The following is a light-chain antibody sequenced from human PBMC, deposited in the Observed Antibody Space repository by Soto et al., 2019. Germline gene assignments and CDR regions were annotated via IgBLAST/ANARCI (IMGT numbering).Light chain of an antibody. J-gene: IGLJ1*01. CDR3: SSYRSTSTLGV. Sequence: QSALTQPASVSWSPGQSITISCSGTSSDVGAYTYVSWYQVHPVEPPKIVIYDVSKRPSGVSNRFSGSKSGNTASLTISGLQAEDEGDYYCSSYRSTSTLGVFGTGTKLTVL. CDR2: DVS. V-gene: IGLV2-14*03. CDR1: SSDVGAYTY.